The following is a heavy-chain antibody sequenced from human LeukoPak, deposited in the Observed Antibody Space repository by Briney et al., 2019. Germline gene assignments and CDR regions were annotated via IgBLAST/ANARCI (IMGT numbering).Heavy chain of an antibody. J-gene: IGHJ5*02. CDR2: INNEGSYA. V-gene: IGHV3-74*01. CDR3: ARGVSANWFDP. D-gene: IGHD3-10*01. CDR1: GIPFSSNW. Sequence: GGSLRLSCVASGIPFSSNWMHWVRQAPGKGLVWVSGINNEGSYAVYADSVKGRFTISRDNAKNTLYLQMNTLRADDSAVYYCARGVSANWFDPWGQGTLVIVSS.